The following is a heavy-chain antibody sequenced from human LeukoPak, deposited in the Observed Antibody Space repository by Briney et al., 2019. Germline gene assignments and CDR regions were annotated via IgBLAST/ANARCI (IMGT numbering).Heavy chain of an antibody. CDR1: GGSISNSRYDWY. Sequence: SETLSLTCTVSGGSISNSRYDWYWGWIRQPPGKGLEWIGYIYYSGSTNYNPSLKSRVTISVDTSKNQFSLKLSSVTAADTAVYYCARDRITMVRGVIYYYYGMDVWGQGTTVTVSS. D-gene: IGHD3-10*01. CDR2: IYYSGST. V-gene: IGHV4-61*01. CDR3: ARDRITMVRGVIYYYYGMDV. J-gene: IGHJ6*02.